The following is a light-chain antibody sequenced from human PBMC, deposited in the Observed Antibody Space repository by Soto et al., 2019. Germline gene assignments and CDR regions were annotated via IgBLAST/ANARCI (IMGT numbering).Light chain of an antibody. CDR2: DAS. CDR1: QSVSSY. J-gene: IGKJ5*01. V-gene: IGKV3-11*01. CDR3: QQRSNWPIT. Sequence: EIVLTQSPATLSLSPGERATLSCRASQSVSSYLAWYQQKPGQTPRLLIYDASNMATGIPARFSGSGSGTDFTLTISSLESEDFAVYYCQQRSNWPITFGQGTRLEIK.